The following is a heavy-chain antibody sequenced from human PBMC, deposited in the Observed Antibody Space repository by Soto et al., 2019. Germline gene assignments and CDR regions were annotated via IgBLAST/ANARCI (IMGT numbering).Heavy chain of an antibody. CDR1: GGSISSYY. D-gene: IGHD1-26*01. CDR3: ARHGGSYDFDY. V-gene: IGHV4-59*08. Sequence: SETLSLTCTVSGGSISSYYWSWIRQPPGKGLEWIGYIYYSGSTNYNPSLKSRVTISVDTSKNQFSLKLSSVTAADTAVYYCARHGGSYDFDYWGQGTLVTVSS. CDR2: IYYSGST. J-gene: IGHJ4*02.